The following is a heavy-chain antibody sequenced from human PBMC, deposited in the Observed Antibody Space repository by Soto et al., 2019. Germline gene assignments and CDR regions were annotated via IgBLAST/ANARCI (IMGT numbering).Heavy chain of an antibody. Sequence: SETLSLTCAVYGGSFSGYYWSWIRQPPGKGLEWIGEINHSGSTNYNPSLKSRVTISVDTSKNQFSLKLSSVTAADTAVYYCASAQLDYDSSGYWFDPWGQGTLVTVSS. V-gene: IGHV4-34*01. CDR1: GGSFSGYY. CDR3: ASAQLDYDSSGYWFDP. CDR2: INHSGST. D-gene: IGHD3-22*01. J-gene: IGHJ5*02.